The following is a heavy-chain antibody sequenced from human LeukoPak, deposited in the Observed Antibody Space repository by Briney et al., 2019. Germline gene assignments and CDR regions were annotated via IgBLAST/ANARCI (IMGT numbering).Heavy chain of an antibody. Sequence: SETLSPTCAVYGGSFSDSYLTWIRQPPGKGLEWIGELSRGESTNYHPSLAGRVTISVDTSKNHFSLRPTSVTAADTAVYYCASRDASSNWYFGHWGQGHLVTVSS. V-gene: IGHV4-34*01. CDR1: GGSFSDSY. D-gene: IGHD6-13*01. CDR3: ASRDASSNWYFGH. CDR2: LSRGEST. J-gene: IGHJ4*02.